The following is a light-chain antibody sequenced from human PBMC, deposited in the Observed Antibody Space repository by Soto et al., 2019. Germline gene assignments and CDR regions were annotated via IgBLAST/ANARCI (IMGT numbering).Light chain of an antibody. CDR2: STS. J-gene: IGLJ3*02. V-gene: IGLV7-43*01. Sequence: QAVVTQDPSLTVSPGGTVTLTCASNTGAVTSEHYPTWLQQKPGQAPRALIYSTSNRHSWTPARFSGSLFGGRAALTLSGVQHEDEADYYCLLHYGGAQVWMFGGGTQLTVL. CDR1: TGAVTSEHY. CDR3: LLHYGGAQVWM.